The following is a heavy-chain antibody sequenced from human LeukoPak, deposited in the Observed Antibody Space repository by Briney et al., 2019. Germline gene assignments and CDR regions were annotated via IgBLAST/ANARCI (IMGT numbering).Heavy chain of an antibody. D-gene: IGHD6-19*01. CDR2: ISSSRNYK. Sequence: GGSLRLSCAASGFTFSDYSLSWVRQAPGKGLEWVSSISSSRNYKYYSDSVKGRFTISTDNAKYSLDLQMNSLRAEDTAVYYCARETPDSSGWDWGQGTLVTVSS. CDR1: GFTFSDYS. V-gene: IGHV3-21*01. J-gene: IGHJ4*02. CDR3: ARETPDSSGWD.